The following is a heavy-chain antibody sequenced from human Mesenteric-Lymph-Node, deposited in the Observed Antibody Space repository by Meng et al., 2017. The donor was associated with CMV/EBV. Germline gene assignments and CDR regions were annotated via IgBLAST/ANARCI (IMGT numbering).Heavy chain of an antibody. Sequence: TVSGGSISSSSAYWGWIRQPPGKGLEWIGTITYSGTTYYNPSLKSRVTISVDTSKTQFSLKLSSVTAADSAVYYCARHDRGIAVARYWGQGTLVTVSS. D-gene: IGHD6-19*01. CDR2: ITYSGTT. CDR3: ARHDRGIAVARY. V-gene: IGHV4-39*01. J-gene: IGHJ4*02. CDR1: GGSISSSSAY.